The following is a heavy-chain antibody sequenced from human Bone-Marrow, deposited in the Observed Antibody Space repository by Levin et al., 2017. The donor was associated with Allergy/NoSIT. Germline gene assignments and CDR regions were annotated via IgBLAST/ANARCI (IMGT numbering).Heavy chain of an antibody. CDR3: ARETTIRHYGSGTWDYMDV. CDR2: VNPKGGST. D-gene: IGHD3-10*01. V-gene: IGHV1-46*01. Sequence: ASVKVSCKASGYTFTTYSMHWVRQAPGQGLEWMGMVNPKGGSTSYAQHFQGRVILTSDTPTSTVYMELYSLRSEDTAVYYCARETTIRHYGSGTWDYMDVWGKGTTVTVSS. J-gene: IGHJ6*03. CDR1: GYTFTTYS.